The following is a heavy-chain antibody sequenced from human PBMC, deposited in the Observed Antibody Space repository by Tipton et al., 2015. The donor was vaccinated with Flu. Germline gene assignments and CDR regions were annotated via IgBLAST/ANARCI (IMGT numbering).Heavy chain of an antibody. Sequence: TLSLTCTVSGYSISSGYYWGWIRQSPGKGLEWIGSFYHYGGTHYNPSLKSRVTISVDTSQNQFSLRLSSVTAADTAVYYCARHTGDSVRGVIDYWGQGTLVTVSS. CDR3: ARHTGDSVRGVIDY. J-gene: IGHJ4*02. CDR2: FYHYGGT. D-gene: IGHD3-10*02. CDR1: GYSISSGYY. V-gene: IGHV4-38-2*02.